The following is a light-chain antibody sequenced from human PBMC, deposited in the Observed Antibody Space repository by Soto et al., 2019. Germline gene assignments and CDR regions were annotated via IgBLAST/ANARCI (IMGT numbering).Light chain of an antibody. J-gene: IGKJ3*01. CDR2: KAS. V-gene: IGKV1-5*03. CDR3: QQSFT. Sequence: DIQMTQSPSTLSASVGDRVTITCRASQSISSWLAWYQQKPGKAPKLLIYKASTLESGVPSRFSGSGSGTEFTLTISSLQPDDFATDYCQQSFTFGPGTKVDLK. CDR1: QSISSW.